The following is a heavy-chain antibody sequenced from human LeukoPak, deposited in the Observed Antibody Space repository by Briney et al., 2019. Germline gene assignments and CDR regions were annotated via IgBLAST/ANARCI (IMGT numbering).Heavy chain of an antibody. CDR1: GYTFTDYS. CDR2: INPNTGDT. V-gene: IGHV1-2*02. D-gene: IGHD4-17*01. J-gene: IGHJ5*02. Sequence: GASVMVSCKASGYTFTDYSIHWVRQAPGQGLEWIGWINPNTGDTNYAQKFQDRVTLTRDTSISTAYMELTNLGSDDTAVYYCARPNGDYYNWFDRWGQGTLVTVSS. CDR3: ARPNGDYYNWFDR.